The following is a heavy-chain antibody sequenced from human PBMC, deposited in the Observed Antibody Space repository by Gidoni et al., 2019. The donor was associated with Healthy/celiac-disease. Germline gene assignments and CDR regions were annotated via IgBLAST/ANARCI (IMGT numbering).Heavy chain of an antibody. J-gene: IGHJ4*02. Sequence: EVQLVQSGAEGNKPGEALRISCKGSGYSFTSYWISWVRQMPRKGREWMGRIDPSDSYPNYSPSFQGHVTISANKSISTAYLQWSSLKASDTAMYYCARLRYSSGWHDYWGQGTLVTASS. CDR1: GYSFTSYW. CDR3: ARLRYSSGWHDY. CDR2: IDPSDSYP. D-gene: IGHD6-19*01. V-gene: IGHV5-10-1*01.